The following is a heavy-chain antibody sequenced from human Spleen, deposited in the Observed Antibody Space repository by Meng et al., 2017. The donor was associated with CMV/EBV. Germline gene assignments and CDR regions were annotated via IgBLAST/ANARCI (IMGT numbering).Heavy chain of an antibody. D-gene: IGHD6-19*01. Sequence: ASVKVSCKASGYTFTSHGLTWVRQAPGQGLEWMGWISPYNGHRKYSQKFQGRVTITADTSTSTGYMELRSLRSDDTAVYYCSGGTGWPFLDYWGQGTLVTVSS. CDR3: SGGTGWPFLDY. J-gene: IGHJ4*02. V-gene: IGHV1-18*01. CDR2: ISPYNGHR. CDR1: GYTFTSHG.